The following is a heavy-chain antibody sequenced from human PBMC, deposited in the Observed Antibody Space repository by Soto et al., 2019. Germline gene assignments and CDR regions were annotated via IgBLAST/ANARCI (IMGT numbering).Heavy chain of an antibody. D-gene: IGHD3-10*01. V-gene: IGHV3-9*01. CDR2: ISWNSGSI. CDR3: AKDISGSYYNYFDY. J-gene: IGHJ4*02. CDR1: GFTFDDYA. Sequence: GGSLRLSCAASGFTFDDYAMHWVRQAPGKGLEWVSGISWNSGSIGYADSVKGRFTISRDNAKNSLYLQMNSLRAEDTALYYCAKDISGSYYNYFDYWGQGTLVTVSS.